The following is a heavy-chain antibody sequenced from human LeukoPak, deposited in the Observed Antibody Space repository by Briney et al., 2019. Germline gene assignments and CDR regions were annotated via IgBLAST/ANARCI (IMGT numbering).Heavy chain of an antibody. J-gene: IGHJ4*02. D-gene: IGHD1-1*01. CDR1: GYTFTDYY. CDR3: ARWNWNDEPYFDY. Sequence: ASVKVSCKASGYTFTDYYIHWVRQAPGQGLEWMGWINPNSGGTNYAQRFQGRVTMTRDTSISTLYMELSRLRSDDTALYYCARWNWNDEPYFDYWGQGTLVTVSS. CDR2: INPNSGGT. V-gene: IGHV1-2*02.